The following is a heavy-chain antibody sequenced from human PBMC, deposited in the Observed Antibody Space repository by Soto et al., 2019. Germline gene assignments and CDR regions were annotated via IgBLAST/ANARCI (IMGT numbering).Heavy chain of an antibody. D-gene: IGHD1-26*01. CDR2: IYYSGTT. CDR3: ARREIQGPIDY. V-gene: IGHV4-28*01. J-gene: IGHJ4*02. CDR1: GYSISSSNW. Sequence: QVQLQESGPGLVKPSDTLFLTCSVSGYSISSSNWWGWIRQPPGKGLEWIGYIYYSGTTYYNPSLKSRVTMSVDTSKNQFSLKLTSVTAVDTAVYYCARREIQGPIDYWGQATLVTVSS.